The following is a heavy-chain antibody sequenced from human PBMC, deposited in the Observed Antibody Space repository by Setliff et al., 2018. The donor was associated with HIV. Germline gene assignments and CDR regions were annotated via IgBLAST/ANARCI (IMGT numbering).Heavy chain of an antibody. CDR3: ASSPAWRSDSGLHTFDY. Sequence: SETLSLTCTVSGGSIRTGAYYWGWIRQPPGKGLEWIGSIYYDGSTSCNPSLKSRVTISGDTSKNQFFLNLTSVTAADTAVYYCASSPAWRSDSGLHTFDYWGQGTLVTVSS. J-gene: IGHJ4*02. V-gene: IGHV4-39*07. CDR2: IYYDGST. D-gene: IGHD2-15*01. CDR1: GGSIRTGAYY.